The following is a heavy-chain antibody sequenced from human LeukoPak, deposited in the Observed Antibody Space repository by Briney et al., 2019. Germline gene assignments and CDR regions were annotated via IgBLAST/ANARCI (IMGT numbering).Heavy chain of an antibody. CDR3: ARGGAARPDF. CDR1: GFTFSTYW. Sequence: GGSLRLSCAASGFTFSTYWMNWFRQTPGKGVEWVAKIKADGGEKDHVASVKGRFTISRDNAKNSLYLQMNSLRVEDTAVYYCARGGAARPDFWGQGTLVTVSS. V-gene: IGHV3-7*01. CDR2: IKADGGEK. D-gene: IGHD6-6*01. J-gene: IGHJ4*02.